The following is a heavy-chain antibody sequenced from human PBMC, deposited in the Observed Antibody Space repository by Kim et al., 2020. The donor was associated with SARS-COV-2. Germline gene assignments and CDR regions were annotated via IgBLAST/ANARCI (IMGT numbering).Heavy chain of an antibody. CDR3: ARALYYDILTGSDY. Sequence: SQKVQGRVTITRDTTASTAYMELSSLRSEDTAVYYCARALYYDILTGSDYWGQGTLVTVSS. J-gene: IGHJ4*02. D-gene: IGHD3-9*01. V-gene: IGHV1-3*01.